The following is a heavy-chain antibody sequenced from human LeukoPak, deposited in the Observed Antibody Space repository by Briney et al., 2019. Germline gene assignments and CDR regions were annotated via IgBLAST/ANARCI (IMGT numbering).Heavy chain of an antibody. CDR3: ARARGASSIAAAGTLAF. CDR1: GYTFTSYD. J-gene: IGHJ3*01. CDR2: MNPNSGNT. V-gene: IGHV1-8*03. Sequence: DSVKVSCKASGYTFTSYDINWVRQATGQGLEWMGWMNPNSGNTGYAQKFQGRVTITRNTSISTAYMALSSLRSEDTAVYYCARARGASSIAAAGTLAFWGQGTMVTVSS. D-gene: IGHD6-13*01.